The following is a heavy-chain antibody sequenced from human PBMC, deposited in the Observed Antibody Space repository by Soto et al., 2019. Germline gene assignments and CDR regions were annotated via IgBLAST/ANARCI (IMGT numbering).Heavy chain of an antibody. CDR3: ARARGYDYGQHSSYGLDV. J-gene: IGHJ6*02. CDR1: GYTFTSSD. V-gene: IGHV1-8*01. CDR2: MNPNTGNS. D-gene: IGHD5-18*01. Sequence: ASVKVSCKASGYTFTSSDINWVRQAPGQGLEWMGWMNPNTGNSGFAQKFQGRVTMTSDTSISTAYMELSSLRSEDSAVYYCARARGYDYGQHSSYGLDVWGPGATVTVSS.